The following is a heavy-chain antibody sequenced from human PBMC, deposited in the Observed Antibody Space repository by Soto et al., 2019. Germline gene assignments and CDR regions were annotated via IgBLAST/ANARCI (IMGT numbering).Heavy chain of an antibody. D-gene: IGHD5-12*01. CDR3: ARDGYSGYDWIDY. Sequence: PGGSLRLSCAASGFTFDDYAMHWVRQAPGKGLEWVAVISYDGSNKYYADSVKGRFTISRDNSKNTLYLQMNSLRAEDTAVYYCARDGYSGYDWIDYWGQGTLVTV. J-gene: IGHJ4*02. CDR1: GFTFDDYA. CDR2: ISYDGSNK. V-gene: IGHV3-30-3*01.